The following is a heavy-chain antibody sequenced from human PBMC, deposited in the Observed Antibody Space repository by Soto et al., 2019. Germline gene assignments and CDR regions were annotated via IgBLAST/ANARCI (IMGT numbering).Heavy chain of an antibody. V-gene: IGHV3-23*01. Sequence: GGSLRLSCAASGFTFNSYTMAWVRQAPGKGLEWVSSISGSGGSPSYADSVQGRFTISRDNSRNTLSLQMNSLRAEDTAVYYCAKDWPGTRTPGLDCWGQGTLVTVSS. J-gene: IGHJ4*02. D-gene: IGHD1-1*01. CDR3: AKDWPGTRTPGLDC. CDR1: GFTFNSYT. CDR2: ISGSGGSP.